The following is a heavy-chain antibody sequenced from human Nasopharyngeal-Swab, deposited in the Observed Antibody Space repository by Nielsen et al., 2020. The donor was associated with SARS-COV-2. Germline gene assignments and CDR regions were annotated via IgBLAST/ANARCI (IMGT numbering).Heavy chain of an antibody. V-gene: IGHV2-70*01. CDR2: IDWDDDK. J-gene: IGHJ6*02. CDR1: GFSLSTSGMC. Sequence: SGPMLVKPTQTLSLTCTFSGFSLSTSGMCVSWIRQPPGQALEWLALIDWDDDKYYISTLKTRLTISKDTSKNQVVLTMTNMDPVDTATYYCARILRTGTSNYYYGMDVWGQGTTVTVSS. D-gene: IGHD1-1*01. CDR3: ARILRTGTSNYYYGMDV.